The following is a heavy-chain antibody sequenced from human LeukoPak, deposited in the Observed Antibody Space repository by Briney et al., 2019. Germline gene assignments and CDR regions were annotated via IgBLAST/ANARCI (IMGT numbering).Heavy chain of an antibody. CDR3: ARHDYGDYGARAFDI. CDR2: VYYSGST. D-gene: IGHD4-17*01. V-gene: IGHV4-39*01. CDR1: GDSISSSSYY. J-gene: IGHJ3*02. Sequence: PSETLSLTCTVSGDSISSSSYYWGWIRQPPGKGLEWIGSVYYSGSTYYNPSLKSRVTISVDTSKNQFSLKLSSVTAADTAVYYCARHDYGDYGARAFDIWGQGTMVTVSS.